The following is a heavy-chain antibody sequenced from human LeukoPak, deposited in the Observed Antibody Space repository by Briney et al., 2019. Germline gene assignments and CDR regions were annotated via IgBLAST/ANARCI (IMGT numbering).Heavy chain of an antibody. CDR2: INPNSGGT. Sequence: ASVKVSCKASGYTFTGYYMHWVRQAPGQGLEWMGRINPNSGGTNYAQKLQGRVTITRNTSISTAYMELSSLRSEDTAVYYCARGRVYYYYMDVWGKGTTVTVSS. CDR3: ARGRVYYYYMDV. J-gene: IGHJ6*03. CDR1: GYTFTGYY. V-gene: IGHV1-2*06.